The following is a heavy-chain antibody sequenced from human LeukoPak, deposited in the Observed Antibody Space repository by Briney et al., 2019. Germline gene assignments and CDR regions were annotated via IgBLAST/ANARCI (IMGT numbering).Heavy chain of an antibody. V-gene: IGHV1-8*01. Sequence: ASVKVSCKASGYTFTSYDINWVRQAPGQGLEWMGWMNPNSGNTGYAQKFQGRVTMTRNTSISTAYMELSSLGSEDTAVYYCARGGYTYGFFDYWGQGTLVTVSS. CDR2: MNPNSGNT. CDR3: ARGGYTYGFFDY. CDR1: GYTFTSYD. J-gene: IGHJ4*02. D-gene: IGHD5-18*01.